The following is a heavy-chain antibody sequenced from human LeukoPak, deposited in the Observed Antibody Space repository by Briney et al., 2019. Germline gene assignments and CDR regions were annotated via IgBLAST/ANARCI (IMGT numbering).Heavy chain of an antibody. CDR3: ATRPYCSSTSCYSPGWFDP. D-gene: IGHD2-2*02. V-gene: IGHV3-21*01. CDR1: GFTFSSYS. J-gene: IGHJ5*02. Sequence: PEGSLRLSCAASGFTFSSYSMNWVRQAPGKGLEWVSSISSSSSYIYYADSVKGRFTISRDNAENSLYLQMNSLRAEDTAVYYCATRPYCSSTSCYSPGWFDPWGQGTLVTVSS. CDR2: ISSSSSYI.